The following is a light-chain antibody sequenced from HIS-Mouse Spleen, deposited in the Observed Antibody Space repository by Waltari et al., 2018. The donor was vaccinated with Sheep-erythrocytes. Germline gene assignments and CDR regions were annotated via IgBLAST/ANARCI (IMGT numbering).Light chain of an antibody. CDR1: SSDVGGYNY. CDR2: EVS. J-gene: IGLJ3*02. CDR3: SSYAGSNNWV. Sequence: QSALTQPPSASGSPGQSVTISCTGTSSDVGGYNYVSWYQQHPGKAPKRMIYEVSKLPSGVPDRFSGSKSGNTASLTVSGLQAEDEADYYCSSYAGSNNWVFGGGTKLTVL. V-gene: IGLV2-8*01.